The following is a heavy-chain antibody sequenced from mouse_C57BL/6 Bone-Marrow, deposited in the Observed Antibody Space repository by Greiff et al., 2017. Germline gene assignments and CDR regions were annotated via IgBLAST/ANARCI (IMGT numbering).Heavy chain of an antibody. J-gene: IGHJ4*01. CDR2: IYPGDGDT. Sequence: VQGVESGPELVKPGASVKISCKASGYAFSSSWMNWVKQRPGKGLEWIGRIYPGDGDTNYNGKFKGKATLTADKSSSTAYMQLSSLTSEDSAVYFCARSPYYDYDALYAMDYWGQGTSVTVSS. V-gene: IGHV1-82*01. D-gene: IGHD2-4*01. CDR3: ARSPYYDYDALYAMDY. CDR1: GYAFSSSW.